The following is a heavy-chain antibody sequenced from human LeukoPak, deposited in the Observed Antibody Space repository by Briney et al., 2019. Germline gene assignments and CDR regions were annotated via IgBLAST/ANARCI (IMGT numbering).Heavy chain of an antibody. J-gene: IGHJ4*02. Sequence: ASVKVSCKVSGYTLTELSIHWVRQAPGKGLEWMGGFNPKDGETIYAQKFQGRVTMTEDTSTDTAYMELSSLRPEDTAVYYCAKIAHYGAYSDYWGQGTLVTVSS. CDR1: GYTLTELS. CDR3: AKIAHYGAYSDY. V-gene: IGHV1-24*01. D-gene: IGHD4-17*01. CDR2: FNPKDGET.